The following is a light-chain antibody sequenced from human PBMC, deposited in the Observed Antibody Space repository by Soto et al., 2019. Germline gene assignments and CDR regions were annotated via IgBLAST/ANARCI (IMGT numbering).Light chain of an antibody. CDR2: EVS. J-gene: IGLJ1*01. CDR1: SSDVGGYNY. CDR3: SSYTTSNTYV. Sequence: QSVLTQPASVSGYPGQSITISCTGRSSDVGGYNYVSWCQQHPGKAPKFMIYEVSRRPSGVSNRFSGSKSGNTASLTVSGLQAEDEADYYCSSYTTSNTYVFGTGTKVTAL. V-gene: IGLV2-14*01.